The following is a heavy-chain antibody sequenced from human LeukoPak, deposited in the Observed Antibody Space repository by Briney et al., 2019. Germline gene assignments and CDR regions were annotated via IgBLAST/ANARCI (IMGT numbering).Heavy chain of an antibody. J-gene: IGHJ4*02. CDR2: IYYSGST. Sequence: PSETLSLTCTVSGDSISSSSYYWGWIRQPRGKGLERIGSIYYSGSTYYNPSLKSRLTISVDTSKNQFSLKLSSVTAADTAVYYCSVYDFWSGYYRSFDYWGQGTLVTVSS. D-gene: IGHD3-3*01. CDR3: SVYDFWSGYYRSFDY. CDR1: GDSISSSSYY. V-gene: IGHV4-39*01.